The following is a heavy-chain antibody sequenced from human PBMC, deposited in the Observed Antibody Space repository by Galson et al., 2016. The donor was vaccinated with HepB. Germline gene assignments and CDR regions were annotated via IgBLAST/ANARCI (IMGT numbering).Heavy chain of an antibody. D-gene: IGHD2-2*01. CDR1: GGSISSGGYY. V-gene: IGHV4-31*03. CDR3: ARDPGCSGTSCYDRPFDS. CDR2: IYYSGST. J-gene: IGHJ4*02. Sequence: TLSLTCTVSGGSISSGGYYWSWIRQHPGKGLEWIGYIYYSGSTYYKPSLKSRVTISLDTSKNQFSLKLSSVTAADTAVYYCARDPGCSGTSCYDRPFDSWGQGTLVTVSS.